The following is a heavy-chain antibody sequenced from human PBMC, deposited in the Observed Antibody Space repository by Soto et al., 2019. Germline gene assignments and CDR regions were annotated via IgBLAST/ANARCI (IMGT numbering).Heavy chain of an antibody. CDR2: TIPILDVA. CDR1: GGTFSTST. CDR3: ARDSPIGSTYSGYDAIDS. Sequence: ASVKVSCKASGGTFSTSTFTWVRQAPGQGLEWMGRTIPILDVADYAQDFQGRVTITAGKSTSTAYMELTSLTSKDTAVYYCARDSPIGSTYSGYDAIDSWGQGTLVTVSS. V-gene: IGHV1-69*04. J-gene: IGHJ4*02. D-gene: IGHD5-12*01.